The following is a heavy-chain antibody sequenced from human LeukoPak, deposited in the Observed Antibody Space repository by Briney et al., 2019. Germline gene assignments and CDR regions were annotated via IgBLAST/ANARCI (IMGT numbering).Heavy chain of an antibody. J-gene: IGHJ4*02. D-gene: IGHD5-18*01. Sequence: ASVKVSCKTSGYTFTGYYLHWVRQAPGQGLEWMGWINPNSGGTNYAQKFQGRVTMTRDTSFSTAYMELSSLRPEDTAVYYCAKDQGYSYGYVSYWGQGTLATVSS. CDR1: GYTFTGYY. V-gene: IGHV1-2*02. CDR3: AKDQGYSYGYVSY. CDR2: INPNSGGT.